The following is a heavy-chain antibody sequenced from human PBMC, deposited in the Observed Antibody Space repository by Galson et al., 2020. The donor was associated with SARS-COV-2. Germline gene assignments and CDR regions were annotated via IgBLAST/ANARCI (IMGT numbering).Heavy chain of an antibody. V-gene: IGHV1-69*01. D-gene: IGHD6-13*01. CDR1: GGTFSSYA. CDR2: IIPIFGTE. Sequence: KISCKASGGTFSSYAISWVRQAPGQGLEWMGGIIPIFGTENYAQKFQGRVTITADESTSTAYMELSSLRSEDTAVYYCARGGWKAAAGIAVGNYYYYGMDVWGQGTTVTVSS. J-gene: IGHJ6*02. CDR3: ARGGWKAAAGIAVGNYYYYGMDV.